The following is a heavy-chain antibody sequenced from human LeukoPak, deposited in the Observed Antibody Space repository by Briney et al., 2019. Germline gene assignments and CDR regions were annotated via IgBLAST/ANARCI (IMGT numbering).Heavy chain of an antibody. CDR3: AHKGYYDFWSGYKRRQNWFDP. V-gene: IGHV2-5*02. CDR1: GFSLSTSGVG. J-gene: IGHJ5*02. D-gene: IGHD3-3*01. Sequence: SGPTLVNPTQTLTLTCTFSGFSLSTSGVGVGWIRQPPGKALEWLALIYWDDDKRYSPSLKSRLTITKDTSKNQVVLTMTNMDPVDAATYYCAHKGYYDFWSGYKRRQNWFDPWGQGTLVTVSS. CDR2: IYWDDDK.